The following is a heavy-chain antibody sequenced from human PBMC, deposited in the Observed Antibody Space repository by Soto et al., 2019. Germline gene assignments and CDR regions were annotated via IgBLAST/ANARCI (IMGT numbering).Heavy chain of an antibody. CDR1: GYTFTGYY. CDR3: ARYCSSNSCYPDAFDI. V-gene: IGHV1-2*04. Sequence: ASVKVSCKASGYTFTGYYMHWVRQAPGQGLEWMGWINPNSGGTNYAQKFQGWVTMTRDTSISTAYMELSRLRSDVTAVYYCARYCSSNSCYPDAFDIWGQGTMVTLTS. CDR2: INPNSGGT. J-gene: IGHJ3*02. D-gene: IGHD2-2*01.